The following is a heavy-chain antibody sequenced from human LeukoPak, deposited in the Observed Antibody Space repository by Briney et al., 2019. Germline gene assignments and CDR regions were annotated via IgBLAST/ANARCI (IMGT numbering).Heavy chain of an antibody. CDR2: IYYSGST. J-gene: IGHJ3*02. CDR3: ARGTGKWDAFDI. V-gene: IGHV4-59*01. Sequence: SETLSLTCTVSGGSISSYYWTWIRQPPGKGLEWVGYIYYSGSTNYNPSLKSRVTISADMSKNQFSLKLSSVTAADTAVYYCARGTGKWDAFDIWGQGTMVTVSS. D-gene: IGHD3/OR15-3a*01. CDR1: GGSISSYY.